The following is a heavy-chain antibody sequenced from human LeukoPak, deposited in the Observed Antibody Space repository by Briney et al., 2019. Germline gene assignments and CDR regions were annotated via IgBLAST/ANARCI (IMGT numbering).Heavy chain of an antibody. D-gene: IGHD3-22*01. Sequence: ASVKVSCTASGYTFTSYDINWVRQATGQGLEWMGWMNPNSGKTGYAQKFQGRVNMTRNTAISTDYMELSSLRAEDTAVYYCARGRGHSGYYDAVFWGQGTLVTVSS. J-gene: IGHJ4*02. CDR1: GYTFTSYD. CDR3: ARGRGHSGYYDAVF. V-gene: IGHV1-8*01. CDR2: MNPNSGKT.